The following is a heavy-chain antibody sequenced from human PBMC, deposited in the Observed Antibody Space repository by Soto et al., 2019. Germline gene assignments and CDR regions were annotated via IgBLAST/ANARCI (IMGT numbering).Heavy chain of an antibody. V-gene: IGHV3-48*01. CDR3: ARDQGYCISTSCYPNYYYYGMDV. Sequence: GGSLRLSCAASGFTFNIYSMNWVRQAPGKGLEWVSYISSSSTIFYADSVKGRFTISRDNAKNSLYLQMNSLRAEDTAVYYCARDQGYCISTSCYPNYYYYGMDVWGQGTTVTVSS. J-gene: IGHJ6*02. D-gene: IGHD2-2*01. CDR2: ISSSSTI. CDR1: GFTFNIYS.